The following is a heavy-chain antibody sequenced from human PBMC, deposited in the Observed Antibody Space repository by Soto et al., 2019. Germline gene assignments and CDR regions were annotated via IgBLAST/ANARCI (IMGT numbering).Heavy chain of an antibody. CDR2: IGSNDRT. J-gene: IGHJ4*02. Sequence: GGSLRLSCAASGFTFSSNAMGWVRQAPGKGLQWVSSIGSNDRTYYADSARGRFTISRDISKNTLYLQMDSLRPEDTAVYYCARKYCSGGSCYAAFDSWGQGTLVTVSS. CDR3: ARKYCSGGSCYAAFDS. V-gene: IGHV3-23*01. CDR1: GFTFSSNA. D-gene: IGHD2-15*01.